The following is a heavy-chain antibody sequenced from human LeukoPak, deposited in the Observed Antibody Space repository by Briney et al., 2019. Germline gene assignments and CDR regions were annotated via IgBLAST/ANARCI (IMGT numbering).Heavy chain of an antibody. CDR1: GFTFSSYG. D-gene: IGHD1-7*01. CDR2: IRYDGSNK. CDR3: AKDLGNWNSEYYFDY. Sequence: PGGSLRLSCAASGFTFSSYGMHWVRQAPGKGLEWVAFIRYDGSNKYYADSVKGRFTISRDNSKNTLYLQMNSLGAEDTAVYYCAKDLGNWNSEYYFDYWGQGTLVTVSS. J-gene: IGHJ4*02. V-gene: IGHV3-30*02.